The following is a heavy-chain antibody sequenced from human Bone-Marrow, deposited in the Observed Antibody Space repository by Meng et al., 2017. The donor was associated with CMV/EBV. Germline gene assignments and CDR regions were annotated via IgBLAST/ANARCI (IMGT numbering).Heavy chain of an antibody. Sequence: SETLSLTCTVSGGSISSYYWSWIRQPPGKGLEWIGYIYYSGSTNYNPSLKSRVTISVDTSNNQFSLKLSSVTAADTAVYYCASHSGGFWSGSRPGRYYFDYWGQGTLVTVSS. V-gene: IGHV4-59*01. CDR3: ASHSGGFWSGSRPGRYYFDY. CDR2: IYYSGST. D-gene: IGHD3-3*01. CDR1: GGSISSYY. J-gene: IGHJ4*02.